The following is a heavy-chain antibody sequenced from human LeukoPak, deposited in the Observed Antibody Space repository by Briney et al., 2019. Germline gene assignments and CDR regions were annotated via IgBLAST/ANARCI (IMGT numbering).Heavy chain of an antibody. Sequence: GGSLSFPFAASGFTFSSYAMSWSRQAPGKGLEWVSAISGSGGSTYYADSVKGRFTISRDNSKNTLYLQMNSLRAEDTAVYYCAKDRQKDVWGQGTTVTVSS. J-gene: IGHJ6*02. CDR1: GFTFSSYA. V-gene: IGHV3-23*01. CDR2: ISGSGGST. CDR3: AKDRQKDV.